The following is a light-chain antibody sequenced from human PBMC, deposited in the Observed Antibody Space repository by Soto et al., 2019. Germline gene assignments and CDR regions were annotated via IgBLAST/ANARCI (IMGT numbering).Light chain of an antibody. V-gene: IGKV3-15*01. CDR1: QSVSSN. Sequence: EIVMTQSPATLSVSPGERATLSCRASQSVSSNLAWYQQKPGQAPRLLIYGASTRATGIPARFSGSGSGTEFTHTISSLQSEDFAVYYCQQYNNWPYTFSQGTKLEIK. J-gene: IGKJ2*01. CDR2: GAS. CDR3: QQYNNWPYT.